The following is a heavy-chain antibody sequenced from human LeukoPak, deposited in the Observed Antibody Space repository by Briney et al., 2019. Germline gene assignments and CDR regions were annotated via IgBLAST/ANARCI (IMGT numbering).Heavy chain of an antibody. V-gene: IGHV4-38-2*02. CDR1: GGSISSYY. CDR2: IYHSGST. CDR3: ARGARAPFDP. D-gene: IGHD3-16*01. J-gene: IGHJ5*02. Sequence: PSETLSLTCTVSGGSISSYYWGWIRQPPGKGLEWIGSIYHSGSTYYNPSLKSRVTISVDTSKNQFSLKLSSVTAADTAVYYCARGARAPFDPWGQGTLVTVSS.